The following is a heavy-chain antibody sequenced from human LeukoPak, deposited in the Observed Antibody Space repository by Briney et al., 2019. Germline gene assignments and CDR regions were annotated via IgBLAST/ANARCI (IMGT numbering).Heavy chain of an antibody. CDR3: ARHYYYGSGGYNLFDY. CDR1: GFTFSSYW. J-gene: IGHJ4*01. D-gene: IGHD3-22*01. Sequence: PGGLLRLSCAASGFTFSSYWMHWVRQVPGKGLVWVSRIDSVRTDTSYADSVKGRFTISRDNAKNTLYLQMNSLRAEDTAVYYCARHYYYGSGGYNLFDYWGQGTLVDDSS. V-gene: IGHV3-74*01. CDR2: IDSVRTDT.